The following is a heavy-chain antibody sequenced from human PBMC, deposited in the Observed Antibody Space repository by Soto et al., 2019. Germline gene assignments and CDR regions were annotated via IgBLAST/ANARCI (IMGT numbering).Heavy chain of an antibody. CDR2: IDWDDDK. V-gene: IGHV2-70*01. Sequence: GPTLVNPTQTLTLTCTFSGFSLSTRGMCVSWIRQPPGKALEWLALIDWDDDKYYSTSLKTRLTISKDTSKNQVVLTMTNMDPVDTATFYCARSTTTVTTFDYWGQGTLVTVSS. CDR1: GFSLSTRGMC. J-gene: IGHJ4*02. CDR3: ARSTTTVTTFDY. D-gene: IGHD4-17*01.